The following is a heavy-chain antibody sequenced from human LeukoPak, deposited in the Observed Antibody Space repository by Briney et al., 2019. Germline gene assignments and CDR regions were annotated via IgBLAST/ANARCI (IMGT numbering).Heavy chain of an antibody. CDR3: VRVQADGHSDI. V-gene: IGHV4-59*01. CDR2: IYYRGST. J-gene: IGHJ3*02. CDR1: GXSISNYH. Sequence: SSETLSLTCTVSGXSISNYHGSWIRQPPGKGLGWIGYIYYRGSTKYNPSLESRVTISVDMSKNQFSLKLNSVTAADTAVYYCVRVQADGHSDIWGQGTMVTVSS. D-gene: IGHD5-24*01.